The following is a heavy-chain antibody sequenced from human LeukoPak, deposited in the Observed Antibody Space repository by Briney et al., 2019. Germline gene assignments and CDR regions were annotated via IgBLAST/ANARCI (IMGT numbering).Heavy chain of an antibody. CDR3: AREWDYGGNRYFDY. CDR1: GGSIGRGSYY. D-gene: IGHD4-23*01. CDR2: ISTGGST. V-gene: IGHV4-61*02. J-gene: IGHJ4*02. Sequence: SETLSLTCTVSGGSIGRGSYYWSWIRQPAGKRLEWIGRISTGGSTNYNPSLKSRVTISLDTSNNQFSLKLSSVTAADTAVYYCAREWDYGGNRYFDYWGQGTLVTVSS.